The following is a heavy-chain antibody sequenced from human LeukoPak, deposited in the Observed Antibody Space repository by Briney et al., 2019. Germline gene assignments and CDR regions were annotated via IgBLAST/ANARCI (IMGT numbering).Heavy chain of an antibody. CDR2: ISSSSNTI. D-gene: IGHD6-6*01. J-gene: IGHJ4*02. CDR1: GFTFNSYS. V-gene: IGHV3-48*01. CDR3: ARGASYITSSGGFDY. Sequence: GGSLRLSCAASGFTFNSYSMNWVRQAPGKGLEWVPYISSSSNTIYHADSVKGRFTISRDNAKNSLYLQMNSLRAEDTAVYYCARGASYITSSGGFDYWGQGTLVTVS.